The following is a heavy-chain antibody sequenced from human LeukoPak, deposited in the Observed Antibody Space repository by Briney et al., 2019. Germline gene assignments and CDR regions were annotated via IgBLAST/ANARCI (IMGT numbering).Heavy chain of an antibody. D-gene: IGHD5-12*01. CDR1: GGTSSSYD. CDR3: ARATAPSGYSGHGASGY. Sequence: GASVKVSCKASGGTSSSYDISWVRQAPGQGLEWMGGIVPMFGTTNYAQKFQGRVTITADESASTAYMELSNLRSEDTAVYYCARATAPSGYSGHGASGYWGQGTLVTVSS. V-gene: IGHV1-69*13. J-gene: IGHJ4*02. CDR2: IVPMFGTT.